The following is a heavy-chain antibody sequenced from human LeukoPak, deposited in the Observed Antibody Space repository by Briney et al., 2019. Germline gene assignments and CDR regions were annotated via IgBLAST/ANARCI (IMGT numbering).Heavy chain of an antibody. V-gene: IGHV4-59*01. CDR3: AREPDYYDSSGYFGFDP. CDR2: IYYSGST. D-gene: IGHD3-22*01. Sequence: PSETLSLTCTVSGDSISSNYWSWIRQPPGKGLEWIGYIYYSGSTNYNPSLKSRVTISVDTSKNQFSLKLSSVTAADTAVYYCAREPDYYDSSGYFGFDPWGRGTLVTVSS. J-gene: IGHJ5*02. CDR1: GDSISSNY.